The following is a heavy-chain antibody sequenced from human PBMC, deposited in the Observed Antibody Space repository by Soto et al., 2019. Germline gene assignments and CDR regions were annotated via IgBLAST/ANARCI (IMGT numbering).Heavy chain of an antibody. CDR2: ISGSGGST. D-gene: IGHD4-17*01. V-gene: IGHV3-23*01. Sequence: EVQLLESGGGLVQPGGSLRLSCAASGFTFSSYAMSWVRQAPGKGLEWVSAISGSGGSTYYADSVKGRFTISRDNSKNTLYLQMNSVRAEDTAVYYCAKDANGDYDILVACDIWGQGTIVTVSS. CDR3: AKDANGDYDILVACDI. J-gene: IGHJ3*02. CDR1: GFTFSSYA.